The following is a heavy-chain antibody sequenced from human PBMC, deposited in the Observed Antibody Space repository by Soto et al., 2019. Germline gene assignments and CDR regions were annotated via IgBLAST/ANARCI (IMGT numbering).Heavy chain of an antibody. CDR3: ARGGGHIVVVTAIEFDY. CDR2: INPSGGST. V-gene: IGHV1-46*01. J-gene: IGHJ4*02. Sequence: ASVKVSCKASGYTFTSYYMHWVRQAPGQGLEWMGIINPSGGSTSYAQKFQGRVTMTRDTSTSTVYMELSSLRSEDTAVYYCARGGGHIVVVTAIEFDYWGQGTLVTVSS. D-gene: IGHD2-21*02. CDR1: GYTFTSYY.